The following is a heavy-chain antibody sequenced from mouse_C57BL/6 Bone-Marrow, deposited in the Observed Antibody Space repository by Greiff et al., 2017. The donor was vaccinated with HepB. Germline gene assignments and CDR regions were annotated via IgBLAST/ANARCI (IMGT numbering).Heavy chain of an antibody. J-gene: IGHJ1*03. V-gene: IGHV1-62-2*01. Sequence: QVQLQQSGAELVKPGASVKLSCKASGYTFTEYTIHWVKQRSGQGLEWIGWFYPGSGSIKYNEKFKDKATLTADKSSNTVYMELSRLTSEDSAIYVCARHAEEGENYYGSSCSYWYFDVWGTGTTVTVSS. CDR1: GYTFTEYT. CDR2: FYPGSGSI. D-gene: IGHD1-1*01. CDR3: ARHAEEGENYYGSSCSYWYFDV.